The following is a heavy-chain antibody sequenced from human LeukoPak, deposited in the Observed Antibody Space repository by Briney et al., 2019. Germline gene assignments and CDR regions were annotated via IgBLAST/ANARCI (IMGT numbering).Heavy chain of an antibody. CDR2: IYSVGTT. V-gene: IGHV3-66*01. CDR1: DFSVGSNY. CDR3: ARAAHRGFSFDY. D-gene: IGHD3-10*01. Sequence: GGSLRLSCAASDFSVGSNYMTWVRQAPGKGLEWVSLIYSVGTTFYADSVKGRFTISRDTSKNTLYLQMNSLRAEDTAVYYCARAAHRGFSFDYWGQGTLVTVSS. J-gene: IGHJ4*02.